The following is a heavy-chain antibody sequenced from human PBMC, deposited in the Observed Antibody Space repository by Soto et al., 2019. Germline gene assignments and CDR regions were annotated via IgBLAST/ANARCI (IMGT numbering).Heavy chain of an antibody. CDR2: ISGSGGST. V-gene: IGHV3-23*01. CDR3: AKDPGGTYSSNKAPIDY. D-gene: IGHD6-13*01. CDR1: GFTFSSHA. Sequence: GGSLRLSCAASGFTFSSHAMSWVRQAPGKGLEWVSAISGSGGSTYYADSVKGRFTISRDNSKNTLYLQMNSLRAEDTAVYYCAKDPGGTYSSNKAPIDYWGQGTLVTVSS. J-gene: IGHJ4*02.